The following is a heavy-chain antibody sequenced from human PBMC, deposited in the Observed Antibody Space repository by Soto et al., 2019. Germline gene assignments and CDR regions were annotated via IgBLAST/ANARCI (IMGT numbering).Heavy chain of an antibody. J-gene: IGHJ6*02. CDR3: ARDLWGYCGTDCYPLDV. V-gene: IGHV4-59*01. Sequence: TSETLSLTCTVSGGSISSYYWSWIRQPPGKGLEWIGYIYYSGSTNYNPSLKSRVTISVDTSKNQLPLKLNSVTAADTAVYYCARDLWGYCGTDCYPLDVWGQGTTVTVSS. CDR2: IYYSGST. CDR1: GGSISSYY. D-gene: IGHD2-21*02.